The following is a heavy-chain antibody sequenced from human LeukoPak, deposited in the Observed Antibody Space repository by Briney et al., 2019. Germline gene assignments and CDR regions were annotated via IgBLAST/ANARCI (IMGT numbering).Heavy chain of an antibody. CDR2: ISAYNGNT. Sequence: ASVKVSCKASGYTFTSYGISWVRQAPGQGLEWMGWISAYNGNTNYAQKLQGRVTMTTDTSTSTAYMKLRSLRSDDTAVYYCAREGEVLRYFDWLYPGRNPFDYWGQGTLVTVSS. CDR1: GYTFTSYG. J-gene: IGHJ4*02. V-gene: IGHV1-18*01. D-gene: IGHD3-9*01. CDR3: AREGEVLRYFDWLYPGRNPFDY.